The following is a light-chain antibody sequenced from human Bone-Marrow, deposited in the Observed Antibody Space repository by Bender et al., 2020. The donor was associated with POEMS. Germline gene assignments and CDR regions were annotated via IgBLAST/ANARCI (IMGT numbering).Light chain of an antibody. CDR2: DVS. Sequence: QSALTQPASVSGSPGQSITISCSGSNNDVGGYNYVSWYQQHPGKAPKLILYDVSERPSGVPDRFSGSKSGNTASLTISGLQAEDEADYYCCLYAGSSTLVFGGGTKLTVL. CDR3: CLYAGSSTLV. J-gene: IGLJ2*01. V-gene: IGLV2-23*02. CDR1: NNDVGGYNY.